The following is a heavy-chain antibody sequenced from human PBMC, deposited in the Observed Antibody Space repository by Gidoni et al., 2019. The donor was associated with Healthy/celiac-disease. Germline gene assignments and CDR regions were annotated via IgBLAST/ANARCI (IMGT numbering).Heavy chain of an antibody. D-gene: IGHD6-13*01. V-gene: IGHV3-30*18. CDR3: AKSLVGAAARGPDYYFDY. CDR1: GFTFSSYG. J-gene: IGHJ4*02. CDR2: ISYDGSNK. Sequence: QVQLVESGGGVVQPGRSLRLSCAASGFTFSSYGMHWVRQAPGQGLEWVAVISYDGSNKYYADSVKGRFTISRDNSKNTLYLEMNSLRAEDTAVYYCAKSLVGAAARGPDYYFDYWGQGTLVTVSS.